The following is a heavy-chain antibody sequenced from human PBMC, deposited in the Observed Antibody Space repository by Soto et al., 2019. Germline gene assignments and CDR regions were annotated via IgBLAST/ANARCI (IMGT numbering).Heavy chain of an antibody. D-gene: IGHD1-7*01. Sequence: SETLALSCPVSGGSMSSGDYYWSWLRQPPGKGLEWIGYIYYSGSTYYNPSLKSRVTISVDTSKNQFSLKLSSVTAADTAVYYCARDERRGNWNYAYYYGMDVWGQGTTVTVPS. J-gene: IGHJ6*02. CDR3: ARDERRGNWNYAYYYGMDV. V-gene: IGHV4-30-4*01. CDR1: GGSMSSGDYY. CDR2: IYYSGST.